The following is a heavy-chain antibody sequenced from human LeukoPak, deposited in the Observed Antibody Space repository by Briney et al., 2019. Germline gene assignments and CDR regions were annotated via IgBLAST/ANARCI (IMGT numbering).Heavy chain of an antibody. CDR3: ARLGAGDYGRRYYYYMDV. D-gene: IGHD4-17*01. CDR1: GYTFTSYG. J-gene: IGHJ6*03. V-gene: IGHV1-18*01. Sequence: ASVKVSCKASGYTFTSYGISWVRQAPGQGLEWMGWISAYNGNTNYAQKLQGRVTMTTDTSTSTAYMELRSLRSDDTAVYYCARLGAGDYGRRYYYYMDVWGKGTTVTISS. CDR2: ISAYNGNT.